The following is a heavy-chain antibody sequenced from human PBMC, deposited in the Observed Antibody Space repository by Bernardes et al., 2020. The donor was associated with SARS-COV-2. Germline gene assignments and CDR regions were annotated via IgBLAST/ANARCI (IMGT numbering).Heavy chain of an antibody. V-gene: IGHV3-9*01. J-gene: IGHJ4*02. CDR3: AKDIPPYSSSWYDGLDY. D-gene: IGHD6-13*01. Sequence: GGSLRLSCAASGFTFDDYAMHWVRQAPGEGLEWVSGISWNSGSIGYADSVKGRFTISRDNAKNSLYLQMNSLRAEDTALYYCAKDIPPYSSSWYDGLDYWGQGTLVTVSS. CDR1: GFTFDDYA. CDR2: ISWNSGSI.